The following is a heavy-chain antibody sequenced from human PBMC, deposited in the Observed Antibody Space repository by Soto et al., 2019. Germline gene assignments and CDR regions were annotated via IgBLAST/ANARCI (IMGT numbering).Heavy chain of an antibody. CDR3: ASTYSWGRWFEY. D-gene: IGHD3-16*01. CDR1: GFTFSSYW. Sequence: EVQLVESGGGLVQPGGSLRLSCAASGFTFSSYWMSWVRQPPGKGLEWVANIKHDGSEKYYVDSVKGRFTISRDNAKNSLYLQMNSLRAEDTAVYYCASTYSWGRWFEYWGQGTLVTVSS. V-gene: IGHV3-7*05. CDR2: IKHDGSEK. J-gene: IGHJ4*02.